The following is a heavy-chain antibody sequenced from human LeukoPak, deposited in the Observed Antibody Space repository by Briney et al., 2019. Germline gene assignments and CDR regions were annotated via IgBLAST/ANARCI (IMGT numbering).Heavy chain of an antibody. Sequence: ASVKVSCKVSGYTLTELSMHWVRQAPGQGLEWMGRIIPILGIANYAQKFQGRVAITADKSTSTAYMELSSLRSEDTAVYYCAREPLGYYDSSGYLAYFDYWGQGTLVTVSS. V-gene: IGHV1-69*04. CDR1: GYTLTELS. D-gene: IGHD3-22*01. CDR3: AREPLGYYDSSGYLAYFDY. CDR2: IIPILGIA. J-gene: IGHJ4*02.